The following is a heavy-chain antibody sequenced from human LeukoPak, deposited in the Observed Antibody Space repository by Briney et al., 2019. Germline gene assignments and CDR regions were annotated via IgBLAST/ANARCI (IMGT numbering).Heavy chain of an antibody. CDR3: ARADKQQLVSYFDY. CDR2: ISTYNDNT. V-gene: IGHV1-18*04. J-gene: IGHJ4*02. Sequence: ASVKVSCEASGYTFTSYGISWVRQAPGQGLEWMAWISTYNDNTNYAQKFQGRVSMTKDTSTSTAYMEMGSLRYDDTAVYYCARADKQQLVSYFDYWGQGALVTVSS. D-gene: IGHD6-13*01. CDR1: GYTFTSYG.